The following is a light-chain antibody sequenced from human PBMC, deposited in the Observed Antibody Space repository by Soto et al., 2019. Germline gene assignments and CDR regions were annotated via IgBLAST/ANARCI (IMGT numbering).Light chain of an antibody. Sequence: DIQMTQSPSTLSASVGERVTITCRASQSISSWLAWYQQKPGKAPRLLIYKASSLESGVPSRFGGSGSGTDFPLIISSLQPDDFATYCCQQYNSYSGFTFGPGTKVDIK. J-gene: IGKJ3*01. V-gene: IGKV1-5*03. CDR1: QSISSW. CDR2: KAS. CDR3: QQYNSYSGFT.